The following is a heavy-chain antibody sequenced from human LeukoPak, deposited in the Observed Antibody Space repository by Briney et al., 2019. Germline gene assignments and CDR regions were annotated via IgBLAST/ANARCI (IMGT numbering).Heavy chain of an antibody. CDR2: IKEDGSED. CDR3: ARDADGYED. J-gene: IGHJ4*02. D-gene: IGHD5-18*01. V-gene: IGHV3-7*01. CDR1: GFMFSSYW. Sequence: GGSLRLSCAASGFMFSSYWMSWVRQAPGKGLEWVANIKEDGSEDYYADSVKGRFAISKDNAKNSLYLQMNSLRAEDTAMYYCARDADGYEDWGQGTLVTVSS.